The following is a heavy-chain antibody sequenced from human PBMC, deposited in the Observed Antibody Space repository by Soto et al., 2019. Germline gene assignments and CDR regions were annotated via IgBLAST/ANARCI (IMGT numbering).Heavy chain of an antibody. Sequence: GESLKISCKGSGYSFAGYWITWVRQKPGKGLEWMGRIDPSDSQTYYSPSFRGHVTISVTKSITTVFLQWSSLRASDTAMYYCARQIYDSDTGPNCQYYFESWGRGTPVTVSS. V-gene: IGHV5-10-1*01. CDR3: ARQIYDSDTGPNCQYYFES. CDR1: GYSFAGYW. D-gene: IGHD3-22*01. CDR2: IDPSDSQT. J-gene: IGHJ4*02.